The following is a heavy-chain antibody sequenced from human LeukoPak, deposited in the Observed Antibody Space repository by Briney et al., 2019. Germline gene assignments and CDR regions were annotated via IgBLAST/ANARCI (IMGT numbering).Heavy chain of an antibody. J-gene: IGHJ5*02. V-gene: IGHV4-39*01. CDR2: IFYSGNT. Sequence: SETLSLTCTVSGGSISSSSYYWGWIRQPPGKGLEWIGSIFYSGNTYYSPSLKSRVTISVDTSKNQFSLKLNSVTAADTAVYYCGGCRDIVAVPARIGLDWFDPWGQGTLVTVSA. CDR3: GGCRDIVAVPARIGLDWFDP. CDR1: GGSISSSSYY. D-gene: IGHD2-2*01.